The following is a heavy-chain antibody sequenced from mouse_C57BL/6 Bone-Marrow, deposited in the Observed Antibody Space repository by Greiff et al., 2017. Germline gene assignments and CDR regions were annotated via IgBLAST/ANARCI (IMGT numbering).Heavy chain of an antibody. CDR2: IDPANGNT. CDR3: ARPTGVSDWYCDV. CDR1: GFNIKNTY. V-gene: IGHV14-3*01. J-gene: IGHJ1*03. Sequence: VQLQQSVAELVRPGASVKLSCTASGFNIKNTYMHWVQQRPEQGLEWIGRIDPANGNTKYAPKFQGKAPITAATSSTTAYLQLSSLTSEDTAFYDCARPTGVSDWYCDVWGTGTTVTVSS. D-gene: IGHD1-1*01.